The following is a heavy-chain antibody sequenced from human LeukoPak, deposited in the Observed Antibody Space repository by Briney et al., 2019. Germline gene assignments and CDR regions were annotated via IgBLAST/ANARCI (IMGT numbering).Heavy chain of an antibody. D-gene: IGHD4/OR15-4a*01. CDR3: TTDRLTLEDPPRHDY. V-gene: IGHV3-15*01. CDR2: IKSSRDGGTI. Sequence: PGGSLRLSCAASEFTFSDTWMSWVRQAPGKGLEWVGRIKSSRDGGTIDYGAPVKGRFSISRVDSKNTLYVQMNSLKTEDTALYYYTTDRLTLEDPPRHDYWGQGTLVIVSS. CDR1: EFTFSDTW. J-gene: IGHJ4*02.